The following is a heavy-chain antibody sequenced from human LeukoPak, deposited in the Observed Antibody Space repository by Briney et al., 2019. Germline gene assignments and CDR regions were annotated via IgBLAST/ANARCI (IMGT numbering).Heavy chain of an antibody. V-gene: IGHV3-23*01. CDR1: GFTFSSYG. Sequence: GGTLRLSCAASGFTFSSYGMSWVRQAPGKGLEWVSAISSSGGSTYYADSVKGRFTISRDNSKNTLYLQMNSLRAEDTAVYYCAKDLGYSGYDFEYYVDYGGQGTLVTVSS. CDR3: AKDLGYSGYDFEYYVDY. D-gene: IGHD5-12*01. CDR2: ISSSGGST. J-gene: IGHJ4*02.